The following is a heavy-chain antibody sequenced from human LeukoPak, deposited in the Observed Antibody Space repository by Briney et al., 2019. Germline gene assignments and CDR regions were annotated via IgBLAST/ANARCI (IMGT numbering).Heavy chain of an antibody. Sequence: ASVKVSCKASGYTFTSYGISWVRQAPGQGLEWMGWISAYNGNTNYAQKLQGRVTMTTDTSTSTAYMELRSLRSDDTAVYYCARAVMTTVTTSFDPWGQGTLVTVPS. V-gene: IGHV1-18*04. CDR3: ARAVMTTVTTSFDP. D-gene: IGHD4-17*01. CDR2: ISAYNGNT. CDR1: GYTFTSYG. J-gene: IGHJ5*02.